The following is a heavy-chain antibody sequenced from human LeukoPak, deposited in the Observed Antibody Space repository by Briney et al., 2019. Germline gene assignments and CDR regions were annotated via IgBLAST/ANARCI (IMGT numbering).Heavy chain of an antibody. D-gene: IGHD6-13*01. CDR2: ISGSGGTT. CDR3: AKGTTRAGRWIEDFDY. J-gene: IGHJ4*02. V-gene: IGHV3-23*01. Sequence: GGSLRLSCAASGFTFSNYGMSWVRQAPGKGLERVSVISGSGGTTYYADSVKGRFTISRDNSKNTLYLQMNSLRAEDTSLYYCAKGTTRAGRWIEDFDYWGQGTLVTVSS. CDR1: GFTFSNYG.